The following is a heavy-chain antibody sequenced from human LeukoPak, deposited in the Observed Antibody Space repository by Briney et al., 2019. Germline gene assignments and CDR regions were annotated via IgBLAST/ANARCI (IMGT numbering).Heavy chain of an antibody. CDR1: GFTFGNYG. CDR2: INWNGGGT. J-gene: IGHJ4*02. D-gene: IGHD4-17*01. V-gene: IGHV3-20*04. CDR3: ARAQTYGDSRLLLDY. Sequence: GGSLRLSCAASGFTFGNYGMSWVRQAPGKGLEWVSGINWNGGGTGYADSVEGRFTIFRDNAKNSQYLQMNSLRVEDTALYYCARAQTYGDSRLLLDYWGQGTLVTVSS.